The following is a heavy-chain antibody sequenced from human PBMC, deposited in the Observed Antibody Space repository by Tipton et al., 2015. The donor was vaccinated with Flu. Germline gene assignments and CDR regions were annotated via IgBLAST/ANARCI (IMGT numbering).Heavy chain of an antibody. CDR2: MYASGST. Sequence: LRLSCTVSGGSMSSFYWTWIRQPAGKGLEWIGRMYASGSTKYNPSLKSRVTMSVDTSKNQFSLKLSSVTAADTAVYYCAGGSGSGTDVTFYFWGQGTLVTVSS. J-gene: IGHJ4*02. D-gene: IGHD3-10*01. V-gene: IGHV4-4*07. CDR1: GGSMSSFY. CDR3: AGGSGSGTDVTFYF.